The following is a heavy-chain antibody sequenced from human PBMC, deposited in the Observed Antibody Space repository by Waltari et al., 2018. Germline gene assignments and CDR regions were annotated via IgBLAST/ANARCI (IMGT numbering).Heavy chain of an antibody. CDR3: ARLEDCTGGHCYSGSHYAVDV. V-gene: IGHV4-34*02. CDR2: INHSGNT. J-gene: IGHJ6*02. CDR1: GGPFILYY. D-gene: IGHD2-21*02. Sequence: QVHLQQWGAGLLKPSETLSLTCAVDGGPFILYYWSWIRQPPGQGLEWIGEINHSGNTNYNPPLKSRVAISVDPPKQQFSLKLTSVAAADTAVYYCARLEDCTGGHCYSGSHYAVDVWGPGTWVTVSS.